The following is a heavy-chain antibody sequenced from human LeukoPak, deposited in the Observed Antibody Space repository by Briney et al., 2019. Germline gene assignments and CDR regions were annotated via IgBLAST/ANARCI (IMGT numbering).Heavy chain of an antibody. CDR3: ARDAEMDSAFDI. D-gene: IGHD5-24*01. CDR2: IYSGGIT. J-gene: IGHJ3*02. Sequence: PGGSLRLSCGASGFTVSSNYMSWVRQAPGKGLEWVSVIYSGGITYYADSVKGRFTISRDNSKNTLYLQMNSLRAEDTAVYYCARDAEMDSAFDIWGQGTMVTVSS. V-gene: IGHV3-53*01. CDR1: GFTVSSNY.